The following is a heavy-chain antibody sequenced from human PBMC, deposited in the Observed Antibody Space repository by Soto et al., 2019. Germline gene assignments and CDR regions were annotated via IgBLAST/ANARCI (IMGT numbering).Heavy chain of an antibody. Sequence: SETLSLTCTVSGGSISSGNYYWSWIRQPPGKGLEWIGFISYSGTTHYSASLRSRVFISVDTSKNQFSLDLSSVTAADTAVYYCATMGTPVTGLYYFDYWGQGTLVT. CDR1: GGSISSGNYY. V-gene: IGHV4-30-4*01. CDR3: ATMGTPVTGLYYFDY. J-gene: IGHJ4*02. CDR2: ISYSGTT. D-gene: IGHD4-17*01.